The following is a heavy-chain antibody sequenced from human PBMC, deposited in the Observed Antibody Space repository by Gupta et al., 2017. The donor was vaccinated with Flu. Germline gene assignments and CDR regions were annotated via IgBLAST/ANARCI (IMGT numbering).Heavy chain of an antibody. Sequence: FEDYSMHWVRQAPGKGLEWVSGINWNSDTRTYADAVKGRFTISRDNTKNSLYLEMSSLRAEDTALYYCTKRAAGSGWYFDHWGQGTLVTVSS. CDR2: INWNSDTR. D-gene: IGHD6-19*01. CDR3: TKRAAGSGWYFDH. CDR1: FEDYS. V-gene: IGHV3-9*01. J-gene: IGHJ4*02.